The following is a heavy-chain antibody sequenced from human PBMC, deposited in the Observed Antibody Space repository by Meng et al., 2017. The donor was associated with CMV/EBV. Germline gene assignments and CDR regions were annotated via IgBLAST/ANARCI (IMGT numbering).Heavy chain of an antibody. J-gene: IGHJ4*02. Sequence: GESLKISCATSGFTFSGYGMHWVRQAQGKGLEWVAFIRYDGSNKYYADSVKGRFIISRDNSKNTLYLQMNSLRAEDTSVYYCRTLTDDYWGQGTLVTVSS. CDR3: RTLTDDY. CDR1: GFTFSGYG. D-gene: IGHD3-16*01. V-gene: IGHV3-30*02. CDR2: IRYDGSNK.